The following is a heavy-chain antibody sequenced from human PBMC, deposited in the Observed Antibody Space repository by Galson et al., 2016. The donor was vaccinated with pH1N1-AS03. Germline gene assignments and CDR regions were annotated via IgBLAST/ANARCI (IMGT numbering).Heavy chain of an antibody. CDR1: GFSFSSYA. CDR2: ISSSGDTT. Sequence: SLRLSCAASGFSFSSYAMNWVRQAPGKGLEWVSTISSSGDTTYYAEPVKGRVTISRDNSKDTLYLQVNSLRAEDTAVYYCAKGFSDSSDYSTDGIDYWGQGTLVTVSS. CDR3: AKGFSDSSDYSTDGIDY. V-gene: IGHV3-23*01. J-gene: IGHJ4*02. D-gene: IGHD3-22*01.